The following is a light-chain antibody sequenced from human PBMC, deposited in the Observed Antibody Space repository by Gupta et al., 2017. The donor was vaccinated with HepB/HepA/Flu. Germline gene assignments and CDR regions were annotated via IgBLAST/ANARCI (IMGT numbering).Light chain of an antibody. CDR2: RNN. CDR3: ATWDDSLSGYV. V-gene: IGLV1-47*01. Sequence: QSVLTKPPSASGTPGQRVTISCSGSSSNIGSNYVYWYQQFPGTAPKLLIYRNNQRPSGVPDRFSGSKSGTSASLAISWLRSDDEADYYCATWDDSLSGYVFGNGTNVTVL. CDR1: SSNIGSNY. J-gene: IGLJ1*01.